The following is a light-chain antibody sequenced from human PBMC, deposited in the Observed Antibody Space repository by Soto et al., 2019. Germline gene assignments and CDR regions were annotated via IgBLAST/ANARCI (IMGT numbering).Light chain of an antibody. V-gene: IGKV3-11*01. CDR3: QQRSNWPPAT. Sequence: EIVLTQSPATLSLSPGERATLSCGASQSVSSYLAWYQQKPGQAPRLLIYDASNRATGIPARFSGSGSGTVFTLTISSLEPEDFAVYYCQQRSNWPPATFGGGTKVETK. J-gene: IGKJ4*01. CDR1: QSVSSY. CDR2: DAS.